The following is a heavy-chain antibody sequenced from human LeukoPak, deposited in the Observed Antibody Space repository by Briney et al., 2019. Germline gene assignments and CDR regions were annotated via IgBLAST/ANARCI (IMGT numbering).Heavy chain of an antibody. Sequence: ASVKVSCKASCYNFTSYVISWVRQAPGQGLEWMGWIIAYNVNTNYAQKLQGRVTMTTHTSTSTAYMELRSLRSDDTAVYYCARDLRIAAAVILAYWGQGTLVTVSS. D-gene: IGHD6-13*01. V-gene: IGHV1-18*01. CDR1: CYNFTSYV. CDR2: IIAYNVNT. J-gene: IGHJ4*02. CDR3: ARDLRIAAAVILAY.